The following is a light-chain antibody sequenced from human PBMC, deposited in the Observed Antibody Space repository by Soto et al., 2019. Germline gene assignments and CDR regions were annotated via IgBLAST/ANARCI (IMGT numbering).Light chain of an antibody. J-gene: IGKJ1*01. Sequence: IRMTNTRSSLSASMEDSVTITCLASQSISTYLNWYQQKPGKAPKLLIYAASSLQSGVPSRFGGSGSGTDFTLTISSLQPEDFAAYYCQQSYMLPRTFGQGTKVDIK. CDR3: QQSYMLPRT. CDR1: QSISTY. V-gene: IGKV1-39*01. CDR2: AAS.